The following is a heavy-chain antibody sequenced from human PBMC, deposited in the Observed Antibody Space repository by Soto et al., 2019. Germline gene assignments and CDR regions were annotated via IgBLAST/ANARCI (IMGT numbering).Heavy chain of an antibody. J-gene: IGHJ4*02. CDR3: AKVSIEYSASVDY. V-gene: IGHV3-23*01. Sequence: EVQLLESGGGLIQPGGSLRLSCSASGFSFSSYAMMWVRHALGRGLEWVSVISGRGGSSYFADSAKGRFTISRDNSKTLLYLAMNSLRAEDTAIYFCAKVSIEYSASVDYWGQGTLVIVSS. D-gene: IGHD1-26*01. CDR2: ISGRGGSS. CDR1: GFSFSSYA.